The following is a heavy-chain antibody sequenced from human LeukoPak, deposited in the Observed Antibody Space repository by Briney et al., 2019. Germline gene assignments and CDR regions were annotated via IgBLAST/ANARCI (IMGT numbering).Heavy chain of an antibody. CDR1: GYSISSGYY. CDR2: IYHSGST. D-gene: IGHD4-17*01. Sequence: SETLSLTCTVSGYSISSGYYWGWIRQPPGKGLEWIGSIYHSGSTYYNPSLKSRVTISVDTSKNQFSLKLSSVTAADTAVYYCARLPTTVTPFDYWGQGTLVTVSS. CDR3: ARLPTTVTPFDY. J-gene: IGHJ4*02. V-gene: IGHV4-38-2*02.